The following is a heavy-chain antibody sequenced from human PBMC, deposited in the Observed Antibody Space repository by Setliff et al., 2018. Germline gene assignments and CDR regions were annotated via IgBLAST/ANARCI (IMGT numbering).Heavy chain of an antibody. CDR2: IYIGGSA. CDR1: GGSISSYY. CDR3: ARDLGHGGDSDY. J-gene: IGHJ4*02. Sequence: PSETLSLTCTVSGGSISSYYWSWIRQPAGKGLEWIGHIYIGGSANYNPSLKSRLTISRDTSKNQVSLKLNSVTATDTAVYYCARDLGHGGDSDYWGQGILVTSPQ. V-gene: IGHV4-4*07. D-gene: IGHD2-21*02.